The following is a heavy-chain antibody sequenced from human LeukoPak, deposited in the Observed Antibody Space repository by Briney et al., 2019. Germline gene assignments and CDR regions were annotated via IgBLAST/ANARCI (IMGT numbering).Heavy chain of an antibody. V-gene: IGHV3-23*01. CDR1: GFTFSRHS. D-gene: IGHD6-19*01. Sequence: GGSMRLSYAASGFTFSRHSMSWVRQAPGEGLEWVSAISSSGHITFYADSVKGRFTVSRDQSKNTLILQMTSLRAEDTAVYYCAKHREPVPGSPSKNLTAYFEDWGQGTLVTVSS. J-gene: IGHJ4*02. CDR2: ISSSGHIT. CDR3: AKHREPVPGSPSKNLTAYFED.